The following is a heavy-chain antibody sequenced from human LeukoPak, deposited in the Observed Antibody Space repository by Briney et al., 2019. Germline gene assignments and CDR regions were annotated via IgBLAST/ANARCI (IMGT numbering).Heavy chain of an antibody. J-gene: IGHJ4*02. Sequence: ASVKVSCKASGYTFTSYYMHWVRQAPGQGLEWMGIINPSGGSTSYAQKFQGRVTMTRDMSTSTVYMELSSLRSDDTAVYYCAREGTQDYYDSSGLLGYWGQGTLVTVSS. CDR1: GYTFTSYY. CDR3: AREGTQDYYDSSGLLGY. D-gene: IGHD3-22*01. CDR2: INPSGGST. V-gene: IGHV1-46*01.